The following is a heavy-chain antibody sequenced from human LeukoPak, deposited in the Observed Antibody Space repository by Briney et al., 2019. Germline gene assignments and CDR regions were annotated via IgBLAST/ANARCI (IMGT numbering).Heavy chain of an antibody. CDR3: ARDREGITIFGVVTSPLDY. V-gene: IGHV1-18*01. Sequence: ASVKVPCKASGYTFTSYGISWVRQAPGQGLEWMGWISAYNGNTNYAQKLQGRVTMTTDTSISTAYMELSRLRSDDTAVYYCARDREGITIFGVVTSPLDYWGQGTLVTVSS. CDR2: ISAYNGNT. J-gene: IGHJ4*02. D-gene: IGHD3-3*01. CDR1: GYTFTSYG.